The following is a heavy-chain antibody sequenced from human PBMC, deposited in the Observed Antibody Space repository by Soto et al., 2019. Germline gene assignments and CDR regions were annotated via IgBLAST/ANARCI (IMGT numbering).Heavy chain of an antibody. CDR2: FDPEDGDT. Sequence: GASVKVSCTVSGYTLTELAMHWVRQAPGKGLEWMGGFDPEDGDTIYAQKFQGRVTMTEDTSTDTAYMELSSLRSEDTAVYYCATSSRGYSSIAAAEDYYYYYMDVWGKGTTVTVSS. D-gene: IGHD6-13*01. V-gene: IGHV1-24*01. CDR1: GYTLTELA. CDR3: ATSSRGYSSIAAAEDYYYYYMDV. J-gene: IGHJ6*03.